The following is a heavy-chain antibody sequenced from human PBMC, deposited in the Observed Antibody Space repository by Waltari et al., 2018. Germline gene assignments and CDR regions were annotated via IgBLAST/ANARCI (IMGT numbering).Heavy chain of an antibody. D-gene: IGHD6-13*01. V-gene: IGHV4-39*01. J-gene: IGHJ4*02. CDR1: GVSISSSSNY. CDR3: ARHQAAAADY. Sequence: QLQLQESGPGLVKPSETLSLTCTFSGVSISSSSNYWGWIRQPPGKGLEWIGSIYYSGSTYYNPSLKSRVTISVDTSKNQFSLKLSSVTAADTAVYYCARHQAAAADYWGQGTLVTVSS. CDR2: IYYSGST.